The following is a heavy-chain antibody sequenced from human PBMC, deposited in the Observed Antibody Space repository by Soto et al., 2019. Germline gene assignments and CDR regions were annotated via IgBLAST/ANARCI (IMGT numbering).Heavy chain of an antibody. Sequence: ASVKVSCKVSGYTLTELAMHWVRQAPGKGLEWMGGFDAEDGETIYAQKFQGRVTMTEDTSTDTAYMELSSLRSEDTAVYYCATTILRGTSSRLSHQEVWGQGRTVTV. D-gene: IGHD6-13*01. CDR2: FDAEDGET. J-gene: IGHJ6*01. CDR1: GYTLTELA. CDR3: ATTILRGTSSRLSHQEV. V-gene: IGHV1-24*01.